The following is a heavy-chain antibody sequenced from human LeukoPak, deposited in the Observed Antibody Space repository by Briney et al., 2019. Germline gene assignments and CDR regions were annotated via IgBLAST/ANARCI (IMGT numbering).Heavy chain of an antibody. CDR2: MNPNSGNT. CDR3: ARGPDTAIVSSYYYYGMDV. CDR1: GYTFTSYD. D-gene: IGHD5-18*01. Sequence: ASVTVSCKASGYTFTSYDINWVRQAPGQGLEWMGWMNPNSGNTGYAQKFQGRVTMTRNTSISTAYMELSSLRSEDTAVYYCARGPDTAIVSSYYYYGMDVWGQGTTVTVSS. J-gene: IGHJ6*02. V-gene: IGHV1-8*01.